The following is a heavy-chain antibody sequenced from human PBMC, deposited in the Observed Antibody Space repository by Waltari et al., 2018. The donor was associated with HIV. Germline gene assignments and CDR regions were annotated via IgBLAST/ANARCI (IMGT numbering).Heavy chain of an antibody. J-gene: IGHJ6*02. CDR1: GGSISSYY. CDR3: ARQFTTGTTIYHYYYGMDV. V-gene: IGHV4-4*07. Sequence: QVQLQESGPGLVKPSETLSLTCTVSGGSISSYYWIWIRQPAGKGLEWIGRIYTSGTTTHNPALRSRVTMSVDTSKNQFSLKLSSVTAADTAGYYCARQFTTGTTIYHYYYGMDVWGQGTTVTVSS. CDR2: IYTSGTT. D-gene: IGHD1-1*01.